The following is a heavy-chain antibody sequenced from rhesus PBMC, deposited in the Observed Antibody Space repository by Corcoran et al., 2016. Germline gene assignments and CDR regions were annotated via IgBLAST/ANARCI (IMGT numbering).Heavy chain of an antibody. D-gene: IGHD2-21*01. CDR3: SKGTGYFDY. Sequence: EVQLVESGGGLVQPGGSLRLSCAASGFTFSSYDMSWVRQAPGKGLEWVSYISSTGKTIYYADSVKGRFTISRDNAKNSLSLQMSSLRGEDTAVYYCSKGTGYFDYWGQGVLVTVSS. CDR2: ISSTGKTI. V-gene: IGHV3-136*01. J-gene: IGHJ4*01. CDR1: GFTFSSYD.